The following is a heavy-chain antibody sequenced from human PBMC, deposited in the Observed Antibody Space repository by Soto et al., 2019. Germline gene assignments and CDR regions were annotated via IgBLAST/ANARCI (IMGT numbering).Heavy chain of an antibody. J-gene: IGHJ3*02. CDR2: VYSSGRT. Sequence: NPSETLSLTCSVSGGSITSGGYYWGWIRQLPGKGLEWVAYVYSSGRTYYNPSLESRLSISLDTSKNQFSLILRSVTVADTAMYYCVRDRDWAFDIWGQGTMVTVSS. V-gene: IGHV4-31*03. CDR1: GGSITSGGYY. CDR3: VRDRDWAFDI. D-gene: IGHD3-9*01.